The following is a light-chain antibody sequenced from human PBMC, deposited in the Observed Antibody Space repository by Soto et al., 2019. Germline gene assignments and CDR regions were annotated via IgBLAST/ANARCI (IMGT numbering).Light chain of an antibody. V-gene: IGLV2-14*01. CDR2: EVS. CDR1: SSDVGGYNY. CDR3: SSYTGSSTQV. J-gene: IGLJ1*01. Sequence: QSVLTQPASVSGSPGQSITISCTGTSSDVGGYNYVSWYQQHPGKAPKLMIYEVSNRPSGVSNRFSGSKSGNTASLTITGLQAEVEADYYCSSYTGSSTQVFGTGTKVTVL.